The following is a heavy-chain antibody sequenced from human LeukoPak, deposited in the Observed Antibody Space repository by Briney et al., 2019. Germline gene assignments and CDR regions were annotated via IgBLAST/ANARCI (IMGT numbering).Heavy chain of an antibody. Sequence: GGSLRLSCAASGFTFTSYGMHWVRQAPGKGLEWVTVIWYDGRNKYYVDSVKDRFTISRDNSKNTVYLQMNSLRAKDTAVYFCARDLSIAVFDYWGQGTLVTVSS. V-gene: IGHV3-33*01. J-gene: IGHJ4*02. D-gene: IGHD6-19*01. CDR1: GFTFTSYG. CDR3: ARDLSIAVFDY. CDR2: IWYDGRNK.